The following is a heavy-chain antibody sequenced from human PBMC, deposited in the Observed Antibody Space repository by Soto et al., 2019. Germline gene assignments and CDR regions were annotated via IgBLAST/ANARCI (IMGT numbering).Heavy chain of an antibody. CDR1: GFTFSSYG. CDR2: IWYDGSNK. Sequence: QVQLVESGGGVVQPGRSLRLSCAASGFTFSSYGMHWVRQAPGKGLEWVAVIWYDGSNKYYADSVKGRFTISRDNSKNTLYLQMNSLRAEDTAVYSCARDLSSSSSVLHYWGQGTLVTVSS. J-gene: IGHJ4*02. D-gene: IGHD6-6*01. CDR3: ARDLSSSSSVLHY. V-gene: IGHV3-33*01.